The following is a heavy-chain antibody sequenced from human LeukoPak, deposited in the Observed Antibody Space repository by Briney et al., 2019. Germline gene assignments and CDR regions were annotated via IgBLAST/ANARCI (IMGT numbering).Heavy chain of an antibody. V-gene: IGHV4-59*12. CDR2: IYYSGST. CDR1: GGSISGYY. CDR3: ARTAVAEIDP. D-gene: IGHD6-19*01. J-gene: IGHJ5*02. Sequence: SETLSLTCTVSGGSISGYYWSWIRQPPGKGLEWIGYIYYSGSTNYNPSLKSRVTISVDTSKNQFSLKLSSVTAADTAVYYCARTAVAEIDPWGQGTLVTVSS.